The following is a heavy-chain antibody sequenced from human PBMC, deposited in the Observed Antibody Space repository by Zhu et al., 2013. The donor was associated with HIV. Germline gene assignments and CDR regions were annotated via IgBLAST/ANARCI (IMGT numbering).Heavy chain of an antibody. D-gene: IGHD6-13*01. CDR3: ARDLAAAATSTVHRTKYYYYGMDV. CDR1: GYTFTSYG. J-gene: IGHJ6*02. CDR2: ISAYNGNT. Sequence: QVQLVQSGAEVKKPGASVKVSCKASGYTFTSYGISWVRQAPGQGLEWMGWISAYNGNTNYAQKLQGRVTMTTDTSTSTAYMELRSLRSDDTAVYYCARDLAAAATSTVHRTKYYYYGMDVWGQGTTVTVSS. V-gene: IGHV1-18*01.